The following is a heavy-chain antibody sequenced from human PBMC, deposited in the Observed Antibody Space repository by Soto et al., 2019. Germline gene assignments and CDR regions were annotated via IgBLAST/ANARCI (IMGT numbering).Heavy chain of an antibody. CDR1: GYTFTSYG. Sequence: QVQLVQSGAEVKKPGASVKVSCKASGYTFTSYGISWVRQAPGQGLEWMGWSSAYNGNTNYAQKLQGRVTMTTDTATSTAYMELSSLRSDDTAVYYCARDPGRITMVRGVIKRRFDYWGQGTLVTVSS. V-gene: IGHV1-18*01. J-gene: IGHJ4*02. D-gene: IGHD3-10*01. CDR3: ARDPGRITMVRGVIKRRFDY. CDR2: SSAYNGNT.